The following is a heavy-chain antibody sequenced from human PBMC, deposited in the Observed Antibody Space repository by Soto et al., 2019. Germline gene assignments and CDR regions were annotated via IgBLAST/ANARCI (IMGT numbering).Heavy chain of an antibody. CDR2: ISYTGDT. J-gene: IGHJ4*02. CDR3: ARDRTGTSEYDY. D-gene: IGHD1-1*01. V-gene: IGHV4-30-4*01. Sequence: QVQLQESGPGLVKPSQTLSLTCTVSGGSISSSDSHWSWIRQPPGAGLDWIGYISYTGDTSYSPSLKSRLTISLDRSKNHFSLNLNSVTAADSAVYFCARDRTGTSEYDYWGQGTLVTVSS. CDR1: GGSISSSDSH.